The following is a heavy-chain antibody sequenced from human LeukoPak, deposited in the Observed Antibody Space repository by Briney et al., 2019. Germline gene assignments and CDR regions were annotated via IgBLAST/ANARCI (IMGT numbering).Heavy chain of an antibody. J-gene: IGHJ6*03. CDR3: ARGRRYCSGGSCYSKANYYYYYMDV. V-gene: IGHV3-53*01. CDR2: YSGGST. Sequence: YSGGSTYYADSVKGRFTTSRDNSKNTLYLQINSLRAEDTAVYYCARGRRYCSGGSCYSKANYYYYYMDVWGKGTTVTISS. D-gene: IGHD2-15*01.